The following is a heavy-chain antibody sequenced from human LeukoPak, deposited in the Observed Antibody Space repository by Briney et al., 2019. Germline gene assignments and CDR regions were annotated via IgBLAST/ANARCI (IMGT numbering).Heavy chain of an antibody. D-gene: IGHD6-19*01. CDR3: AKSHSSGWSSPSDY. CDR2: IIGSGGST. CDR1: GFTFSTYA. J-gene: IGHJ4*02. V-gene: IGHV3-23*01. Sequence: GGSLRLSCAASGFTFSTYAMSWVRQAPGKGLEWVSAIIGSGGSTYYADSVKGRFTISRDNSKNTLYLQMHNLRVEDTAVYYCAKSHSSGWSSPSDYWGQGTLVTVSS.